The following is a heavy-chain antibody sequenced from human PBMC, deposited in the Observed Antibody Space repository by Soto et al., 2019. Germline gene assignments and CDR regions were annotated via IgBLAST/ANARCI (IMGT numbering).Heavy chain of an antibody. CDR2: IFHSGTT. J-gene: IGHJ5*02. CDR3: ARTSGWYLGWFDP. Sequence: PSETLSLTCTVSGDSISSNSYYWVWIRQPPGKGLEWIGSIFHSGTTYSNPSLKSRVSISVDTSKNQFALKLSSVTAADTALYYCARTSGWYLGWFDPWGQGTLVTVS. D-gene: IGHD6-19*01. CDR1: GDSISSNSYY. V-gene: IGHV4-39*01.